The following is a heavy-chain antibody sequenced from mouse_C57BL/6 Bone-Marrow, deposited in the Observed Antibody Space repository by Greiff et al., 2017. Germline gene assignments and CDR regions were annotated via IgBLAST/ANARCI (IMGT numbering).Heavy chain of an antibody. V-gene: IGHV1-64*01. Sequence: QVQLQQPGAELVKPGASVKLSCKASGYTFTSYWMHWVKQRPGQGLEWIGMIHPNSGSTNYNEKFKSKATLTVDKSSSTAYMQISSLTSEDSAVYYCARPPYGSSFFDYWGQGTTLTVSS. CDR3: ARPPYGSSFFDY. CDR1: GYTFTSYW. D-gene: IGHD1-1*01. CDR2: IHPNSGST. J-gene: IGHJ2*01.